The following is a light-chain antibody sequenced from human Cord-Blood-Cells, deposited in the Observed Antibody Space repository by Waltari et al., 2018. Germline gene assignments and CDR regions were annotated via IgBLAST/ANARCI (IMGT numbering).Light chain of an antibody. CDR1: SSDVGGYNY. CDR2: DVS. J-gene: IGLJ2*01. Sequence: QSSLTQPRSVSGSPGQSVTISCTGTSSDVGGYNYVSWYQQHPDKAPKLMIYDVSKRPSGVPVRFSGSKSGNSASLTISGLQAEDEADYYCCSYAGSYTVVFGGGTKLTVL. CDR3: CSYAGSYTVV. V-gene: IGLV2-11*01.